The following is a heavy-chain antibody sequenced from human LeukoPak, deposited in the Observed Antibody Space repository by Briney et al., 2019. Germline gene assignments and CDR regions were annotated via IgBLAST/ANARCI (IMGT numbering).Heavy chain of an antibody. Sequence: GRSLRLSCAASGFTFSSYAMHWVRQAPGKGLEWVAVISYDGSNKYYADSVKGRFTISRDNSKNTLYLQMNSLRAEDTAVYYCARGHSGSYFDYWGQGTLVTVSS. CDR1: GFTFSSYA. J-gene: IGHJ4*02. V-gene: IGHV3-30-3*01. CDR2: ISYDGSNK. CDR3: ARGHSGSYFDY. D-gene: IGHD1-26*01.